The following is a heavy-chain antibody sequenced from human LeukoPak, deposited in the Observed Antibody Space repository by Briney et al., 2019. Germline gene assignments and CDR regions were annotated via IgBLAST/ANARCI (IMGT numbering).Heavy chain of an antibody. Sequence: SETLSLTCAVYGGSFSGHYWTWIRQPPGKGLQWIGEVNDRGSTNYNPSLKSRLTISEDKSKKQFSLRLPSVTAADAAVYYCARGVVSGRFGDYYYYMDVWGKGTTVTVSS. J-gene: IGHJ6*03. CDR1: GGSFSGHY. CDR3: ARGVVSGRFGDYYYYMDV. CDR2: VNDRGST. V-gene: IGHV4-34*01. D-gene: IGHD3-16*01.